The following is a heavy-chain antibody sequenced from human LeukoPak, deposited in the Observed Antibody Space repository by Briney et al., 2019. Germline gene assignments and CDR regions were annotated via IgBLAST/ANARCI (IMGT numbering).Heavy chain of an antibody. Sequence: PSETLSLTGTVSVGSISSSSNYWGWIRQPPGKGLWYIGNIYHSGSSYYNPSLKSRVSISVDTSKNQFSLNLSSVTAADTAVYFCARRSGYCSGGSCYLYFDYWGQGTLVTVSS. CDR1: VGSISSSSNY. V-gene: IGHV4-39*01. J-gene: IGHJ4*02. CDR3: ARRSGYCSGGSCYLYFDY. D-gene: IGHD2-15*01. CDR2: IYHSGSS.